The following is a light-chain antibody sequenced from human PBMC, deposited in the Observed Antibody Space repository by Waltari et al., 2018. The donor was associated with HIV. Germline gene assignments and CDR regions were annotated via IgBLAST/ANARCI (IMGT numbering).Light chain of an antibody. CDR2: LGS. J-gene: IGKJ1*01. Sequence: DIVMTQSPLFLPVTPGEPASISCRSSPSLLHSNGYNYLDWYLQKPGQSPQLLIYLGSYRASGVPDRFSGSGSGTDFTLKISRVEAEDVGVYYCMQALQTPTFGQGTKVEIK. V-gene: IGKV2-28*01. CDR3: MQALQTPT. CDR1: PSLLHSNGYNY.